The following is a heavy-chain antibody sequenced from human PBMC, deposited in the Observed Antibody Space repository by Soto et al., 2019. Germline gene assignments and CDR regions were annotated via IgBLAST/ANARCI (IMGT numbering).Heavy chain of an antibody. CDR2: ISSSSSYI. D-gene: IGHD2-2*01. CDR3: ARVSLVPAAAKTWFDP. J-gene: IGHJ5*02. CDR1: GFTFSSYS. Sequence: GGSLRLSCAASGFTFSSYSMNWVRQAPGKGLEWVSSISSSSSYIYYADSVKGRFTISRDNAKNSLYLQMNSLRAEDTAVYYCARVSLVPAAAKTWFDPWGQGTLVTVSS. V-gene: IGHV3-21*01.